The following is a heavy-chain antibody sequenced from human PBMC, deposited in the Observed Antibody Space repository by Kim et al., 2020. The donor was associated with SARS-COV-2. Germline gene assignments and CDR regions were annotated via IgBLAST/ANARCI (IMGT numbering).Heavy chain of an antibody. J-gene: IGHJ4*02. D-gene: IGHD1-26*01. V-gene: IGHV1-24*01. Sequence: ASVKVSCKVSGYTLTELSIHWVRQAPGKGLEWMGGFEPEDGETIYAQKFQGRVTMTEDTSIDTAYMELSSLKSEDTAVYFCATSPSQWNLLQNPRFDYWGQGTLVTASS. CDR1: GYTLTELS. CDR2: FEPEDGET. CDR3: ATSPSQWNLLQNPRFDY.